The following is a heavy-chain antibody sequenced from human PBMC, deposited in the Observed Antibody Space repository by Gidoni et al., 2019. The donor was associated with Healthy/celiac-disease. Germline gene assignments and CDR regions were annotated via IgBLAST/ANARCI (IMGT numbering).Heavy chain of an antibody. CDR1: GSSFTSYW. V-gene: IGHV5-10-1*03. CDR3: ARHISTIRPFWH. Sequence: DVHLVQFGAELTKPGESLRLSRTGSGSSFTSYWISWVRQMPGKGLEWMGRIDPSDSYTNYSPSFQGHVTISADKSISTAYLQWSSLKASDTAMYYCARHISTIRPFWHWGQGTLVTVSS. D-gene: IGHD2-21*01. CDR2: IDPSDSYT. J-gene: IGHJ1*01.